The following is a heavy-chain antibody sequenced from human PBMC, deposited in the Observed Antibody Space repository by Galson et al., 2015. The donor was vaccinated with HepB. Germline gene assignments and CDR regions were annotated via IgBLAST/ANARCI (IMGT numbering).Heavy chain of an antibody. D-gene: IGHD5-24*01. Sequence: SVKVSCKASGYTFTGNYIHWVRQAPGQGLEWMGWVNPRSGATNYAQTFQGRVTMTRDTSINTPYMELSSLRSDDTAVYYCVRLQDDSEGFYLYFDLWGRGTLVTVSS. CDR3: VRLQDDSEGFYLYFDL. CDR1: GYTFTGNY. V-gene: IGHV1-2*02. CDR2: VNPRSGAT. J-gene: IGHJ2*01.